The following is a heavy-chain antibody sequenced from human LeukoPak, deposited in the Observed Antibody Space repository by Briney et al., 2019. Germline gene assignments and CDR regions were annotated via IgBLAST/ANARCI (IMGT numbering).Heavy chain of an antibody. V-gene: IGHV1-8*03. Sequence: ASVKVSCKASGYTFTSYDINWVRQATGQGLERMGWMNPNSGNTGYAQKFQGRVTITADKSTSTAYVELSSLRSEDTAVYYCARGKSIAARPPPYYYYYMDVWGKGTTVTVSS. J-gene: IGHJ6*03. CDR3: ARGKSIAARPPPYYYYYMDV. CDR2: MNPNSGNT. CDR1: GYTFTSYD. D-gene: IGHD6-6*01.